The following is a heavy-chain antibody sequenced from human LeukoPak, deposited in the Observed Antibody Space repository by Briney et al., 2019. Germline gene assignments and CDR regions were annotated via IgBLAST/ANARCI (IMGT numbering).Heavy chain of an antibody. D-gene: IGHD3-10*01. CDR1: GYTFTDYY. Sequence: ASVKTSCKVSGYTFTDYYMHWVQQAPGKGLEWMGLVDPEDGETIYAEKFQGRVTITADTSTDTAYMELSSLRSEDTAVYYCATDSGRGRAFDIWGQGTMVTVSS. V-gene: IGHV1-69-2*01. J-gene: IGHJ3*02. CDR2: VDPEDGET. CDR3: ATDSGRGRAFDI.